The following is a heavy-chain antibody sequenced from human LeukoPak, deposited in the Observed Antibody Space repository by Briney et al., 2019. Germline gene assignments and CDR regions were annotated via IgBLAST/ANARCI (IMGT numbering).Heavy chain of an antibody. Sequence: GGSLRLSCSASGFTFSTYWMHWVRRAPGKGLVWVSRISTDGSVTSYADSVKGRFTISRDNARNTMYLQMNSLRAEDTAVYYCARIGGSGSYSGHYFDHWGQGTLVTVSS. CDR2: ISTDGSVT. CDR3: ARIGGSGSYSGHYFDH. CDR1: GFTFSTYW. D-gene: IGHD3-10*01. J-gene: IGHJ4*02. V-gene: IGHV3-74*01.